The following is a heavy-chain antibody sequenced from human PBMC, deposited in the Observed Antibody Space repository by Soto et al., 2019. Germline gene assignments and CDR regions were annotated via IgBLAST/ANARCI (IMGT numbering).Heavy chain of an antibody. V-gene: IGHV3-74*01. CDR2: INSDGSST. CDR1: GFTFSSYW. CDR3: ARAKSSSWLETSDYYYYGMDV. D-gene: IGHD6-13*01. J-gene: IGHJ6*02. Sequence: GGSLRLSCAASGFTFSSYWMHWVRQAPGKGLVWVSRINSDGSSTSYGDSVKGRFTISRDNAKNTLYLQMNSLRAEDTAVYYCARAKSSSWLETSDYYYYGMDVWGQGTTVTVSS.